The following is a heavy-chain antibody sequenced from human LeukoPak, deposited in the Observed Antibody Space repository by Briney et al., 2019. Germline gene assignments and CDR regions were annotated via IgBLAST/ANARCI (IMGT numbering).Heavy chain of an antibody. CDR3: ARTYSYGSHWFDP. CDR2: IYYSGST. J-gene: IGHJ5*02. CDR1: GGSISSYY. Sequence: PSETLSLTCTVSGGSISSYYWSWIRQPPGKGLEWIGYIYYSGSTYYNPSLKSRVTISVDTSKNQFSLKLGSVTAADTAVYYCARTYSYGSHWFDPWGQGTLVTVSS. V-gene: IGHV4-59*12. D-gene: IGHD5-18*01.